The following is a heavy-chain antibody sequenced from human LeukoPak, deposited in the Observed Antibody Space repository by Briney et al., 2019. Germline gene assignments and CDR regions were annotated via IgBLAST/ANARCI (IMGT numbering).Heavy chain of an antibody. CDR1: GYTFTGYY. CDR3: AWSTVTTNYFDY. V-gene: IGHV1-2*06. D-gene: IGHD4-17*01. Sequence: ASVKVSCKASGYTFTGYYMHWVRQAPGQGLEWMGRINPNSGGTKYEQQYQGRVTMTRDTSISTAYMELSRLRSADTAVYYCAWSTVTTNYFDYWGQGTLVTVSS. CDR2: INPNSGGT. J-gene: IGHJ4*02.